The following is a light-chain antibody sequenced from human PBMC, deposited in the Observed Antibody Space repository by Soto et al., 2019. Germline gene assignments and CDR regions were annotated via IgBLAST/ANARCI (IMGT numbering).Light chain of an antibody. J-gene: IGKJ4*01. V-gene: IGKV1-12*01. CDR3: QPANSFPLT. Sequence: DIQMTQSPSSVSASVGDRVTITCRTSQGIGSWLAWYQQKQGKAPKVLIYDASSLQSGVPSRFSGSGSGSDFTLTISSLQPEDFATYYCQPANSFPLTFGGGTKVEIK. CDR2: DAS. CDR1: QGIGSW.